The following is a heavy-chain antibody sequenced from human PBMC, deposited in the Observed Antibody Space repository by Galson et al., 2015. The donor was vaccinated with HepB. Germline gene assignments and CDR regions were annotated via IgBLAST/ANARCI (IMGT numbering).Heavy chain of an antibody. CDR1: GYTFTGYY. J-gene: IGHJ5*02. V-gene: IGHV1-2*02. D-gene: IGHD6-13*01. CDR2: INPNSGGT. CDR3: ARGQLVQRSRGGNWFDP. Sequence: QSGAEVKKPGASVKVSCKASGYTFTGYYMHWVRQAPGQGLEWMGWINPNSGGTNYAQKFQGRVTMTRDTSISTAYMELSRLRSDDTAVYYCARGQLVQRSRGGNWFDPWGQGTLVTVSS.